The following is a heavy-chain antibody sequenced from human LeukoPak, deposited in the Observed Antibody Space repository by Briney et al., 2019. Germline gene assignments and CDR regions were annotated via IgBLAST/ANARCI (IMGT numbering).Heavy chain of an antibody. Sequence: PGGSLRLSCAASDSTFSTYGMSWVRQAPGKGLEWISAIGATSFHIYYADSVKGRFTISRDNAKNSLYLQMNSLRAEDTAVYYCARTYYYDSRGDYWGQGTLVTVSS. V-gene: IGHV3-21*01. CDR3: ARTYYYDSRGDY. CDR1: DSTFSTYG. D-gene: IGHD3-22*01. J-gene: IGHJ4*02. CDR2: IGATSFHI.